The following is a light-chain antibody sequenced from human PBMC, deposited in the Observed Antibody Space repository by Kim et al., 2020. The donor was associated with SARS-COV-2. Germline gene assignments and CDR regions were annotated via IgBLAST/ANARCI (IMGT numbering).Light chain of an antibody. CDR1: QSISSY. CDR2: AAA. V-gene: IGKV1-39*01. Sequence: ASVGDRVTITCRASQSISSYLNWYQQKPGKAPKLLIYAAASLQSGVPSRFSGSGSGTDFTLTISSLQPEDFATYYCQQSYSTPWTFGQGTKVDIK. J-gene: IGKJ1*01. CDR3: QQSYSTPWT.